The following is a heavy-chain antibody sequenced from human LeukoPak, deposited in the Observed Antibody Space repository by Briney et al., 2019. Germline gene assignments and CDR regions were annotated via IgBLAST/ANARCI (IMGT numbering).Heavy chain of an antibody. D-gene: IGHD3-22*01. J-gene: IGHJ4*02. V-gene: IGHV1-2*02. CDR1: GYTFTGYY. Sequence: ASVKVSCKASGYTFTGYYMHWVRQAPGQGLEWMGWINPNSGGTNYAQKFQGRVTMTRDTSVSTAYMELSRLRSDDTAVYYCARDQYDSSGYCDDPRNPFFDYWGQGTLVTVSS. CDR2: INPNSGGT. CDR3: ARDQYDSSGYCDDPRNPFFDY.